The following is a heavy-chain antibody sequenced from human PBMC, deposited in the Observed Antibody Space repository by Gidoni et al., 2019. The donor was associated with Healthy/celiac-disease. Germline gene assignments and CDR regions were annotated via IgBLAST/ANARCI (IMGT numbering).Heavy chain of an antibody. CDR2: IYYSGST. CDR3: ARRYSSGWYEVL. Sequence: QLQLQESGPGLVKPSETLSLTCTVSGGSISSSSYYWGWIRQPPGKGLEWIGSIYYSGSTYYNPSLKSRVTISVDTSKNQFSLKLSSVTAADTAVYYCARRYSSGWYEVLGGQGTLVTVSS. CDR1: GGSISSSSYY. V-gene: IGHV4-39*01. J-gene: IGHJ4*02. D-gene: IGHD6-19*01.